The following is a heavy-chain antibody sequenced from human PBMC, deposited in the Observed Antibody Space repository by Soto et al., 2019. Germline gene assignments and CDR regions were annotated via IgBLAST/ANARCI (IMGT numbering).Heavy chain of an antibody. Sequence: GGSLRLSCAASGFTFSSYWMSWVRQAPGKGLEWVAVISYDGSNKYYADSVKGRFTISRDNSKNTLYLQMSSLTSEDTAVYYCAKPQIARHYYYGMEVWGQGTAVTVSS. V-gene: IGHV3-30*18. CDR3: AKPQIARHYYYGMEV. CDR2: ISYDGSNK. J-gene: IGHJ6*02. CDR1: GFTFSSYW.